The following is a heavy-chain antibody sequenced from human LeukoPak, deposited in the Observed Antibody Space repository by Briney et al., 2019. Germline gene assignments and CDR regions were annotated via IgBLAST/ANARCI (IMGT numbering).Heavy chain of an antibody. D-gene: IGHD5-18*01. V-gene: IGHV3-13*01. CDR3: ARGGGFGYSYGGYYYMDV. CDR2: IGTAGDT. CDR1: GFTFSSYD. Sequence: GGSLRLSCAASGFTFSSYDMHWVRQATGKGLEWVSAIGTAGDTYYPDSVKGRFTISRENAKNSLYLQMNSLRAGDTAVYYCARGGGFGYSYGGYYYMDVWGKGTTVTVSS. J-gene: IGHJ6*03.